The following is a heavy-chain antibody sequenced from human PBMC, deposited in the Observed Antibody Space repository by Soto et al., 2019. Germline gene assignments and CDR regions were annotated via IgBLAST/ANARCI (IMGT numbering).Heavy chain of an antibody. D-gene: IGHD2-2*02. CDR2: INPNSGGT. CDR3: ARSLTEGYCTITGCYTRPLYGMDV. J-gene: IGHJ6*02. V-gene: IGHV1-2*02. CDR1: GYTFSGYY. Sequence: QEQLVQSGAEVKKPGASVKVSCKASGYTFSGYYIHWLRQAPGQGLEWMGWINPNSGGTNYAQKFQGRVPVTRDTPTSTAYMELSRLTSDDTAVYYCARSLTEGYCTITGCYTRPLYGMDVWGQGTTVTVSS.